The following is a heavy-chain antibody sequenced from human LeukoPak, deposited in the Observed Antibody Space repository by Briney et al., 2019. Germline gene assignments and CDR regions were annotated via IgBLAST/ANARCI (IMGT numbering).Heavy chain of an antibody. CDR2: MNPNSGNT. CDR1: GYTFTSYD. D-gene: IGHD3-3*01. V-gene: IGHV1-8*01. CDR3: AYLGGDFWSGYPIGY. J-gene: IGHJ4*02. Sequence: GASVKVSCKASGYTFTSYDINWVRQATGQGLEWMGWMNPNSGNTGYAQKFQGRVTMTRNTSISTAYMELSNLRSEDTAVYYCAYLGGDFWSGYPIGYWGQGTLVTVSS.